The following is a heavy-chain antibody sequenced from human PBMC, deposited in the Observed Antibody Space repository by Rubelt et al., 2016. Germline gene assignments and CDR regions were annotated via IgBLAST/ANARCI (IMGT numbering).Heavy chain of an antibody. CDR3: ARSLGYCSSTSCYGRNAFDI. V-gene: IGHV4-59*01. J-gene: IGHJ3*02. D-gene: IGHD2-2*01. Sequence: SRVTISVDTSKNQFSLKLSSVTAADTAVYYCARSLGYCSSTSCYGRNAFDIWGQGTMVTVSS.